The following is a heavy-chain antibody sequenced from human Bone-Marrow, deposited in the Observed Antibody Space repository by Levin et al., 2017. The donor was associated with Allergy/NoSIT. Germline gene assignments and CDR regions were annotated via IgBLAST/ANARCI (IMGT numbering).Heavy chain of an antibody. Sequence: GESLKISCAASGFTFSSYGMHWVRQAPGKGLEWVAVIWYDGSNKYYADSVKGRFTISRDNSKNTLYLQMNSLRAEDTAVYYCARELAYCGGDCSPGAGIPRGYFDYWGQGTLVTVSS. J-gene: IGHJ4*02. CDR2: IWYDGSNK. CDR3: ARELAYCGGDCSPGAGIPRGYFDY. CDR1: GFTFSSYG. V-gene: IGHV3-33*01. D-gene: IGHD2-21*02.